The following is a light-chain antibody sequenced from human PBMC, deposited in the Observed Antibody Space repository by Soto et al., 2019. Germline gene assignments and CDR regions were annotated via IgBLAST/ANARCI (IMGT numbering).Light chain of an antibody. CDR3: SSYTGSSTMV. V-gene: IGLV2-14*03. CDR2: DVS. CDR1: SSDVGAYNY. Sequence: QSVLTQPPSASGSPGQSITISCTGTSSDVGAYNYVSWYQQHPGIAPKLMIYDVSNRPSVVSSRFPGSKAGYTSSLTISGLQAEDEADYYCSSYTGSSTMVFGGGTQLTVL. J-gene: IGLJ2*01.